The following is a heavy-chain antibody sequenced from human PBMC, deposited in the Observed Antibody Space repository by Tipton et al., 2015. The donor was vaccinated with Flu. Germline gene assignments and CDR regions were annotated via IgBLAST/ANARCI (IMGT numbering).Heavy chain of an antibody. D-gene: IGHD6-19*01. Sequence: TLSLTCTVSGGSISSYYWSWIRQPPGKGLEWIGYIYYSGSTNYNPSLKSRVTISVDTSKNQFSLKLSSVTAADTAVYYCARGIAVAREAWWYFELWGRGTLVTVSS. CDR2: IYYSGST. CDR3: ARGIAVAREAWWYFEL. CDR1: GGSISSYY. J-gene: IGHJ2*01. V-gene: IGHV4-59*01.